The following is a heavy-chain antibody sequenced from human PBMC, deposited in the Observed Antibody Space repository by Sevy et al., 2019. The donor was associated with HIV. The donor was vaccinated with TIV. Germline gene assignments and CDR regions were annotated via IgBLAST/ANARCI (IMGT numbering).Heavy chain of an antibody. CDR1: GFTVSSNY. J-gene: IGHJ4*02. Sequence: GGSLRLSCAASGFTVSSNYVSWVRQAPGKGLEWVSVIYSGGYTYYTDSVKGRFTISRDNSKNTLYLQMNSLRAEDTAVYYCAGDSRYCSGGSCYSVEAYWGQGTLVTVSS. D-gene: IGHD2-15*01. CDR2: IYSGGYT. CDR3: AGDSRYCSGGSCYSVEAY. V-gene: IGHV3-53*01.